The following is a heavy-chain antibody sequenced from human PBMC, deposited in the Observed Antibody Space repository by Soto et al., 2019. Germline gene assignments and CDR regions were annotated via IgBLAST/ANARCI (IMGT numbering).Heavy chain of an antibody. CDR1: GGSFSGYY. CDR2: INHSGST. J-gene: IGHJ4*02. D-gene: IGHD3-10*01. Sequence: SETLSLTCAVYGGSFSGYYWSWIRQPPGKGLEWIGEINHSGSTNYNPSLKSRVTISVDTSKNQFSLKLSSVTAADTAVYYCARVSPKGYYGSGSYYRMAYKDYWGQGTLVTVSS. CDR3: ARVSPKGYYGSGSYYRMAYKDY. V-gene: IGHV4-34*01.